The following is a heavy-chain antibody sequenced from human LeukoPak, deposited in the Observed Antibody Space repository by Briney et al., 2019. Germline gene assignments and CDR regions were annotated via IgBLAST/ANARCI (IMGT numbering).Heavy chain of an antibody. CDR2: IYYSGST. CDR3: AREKLGGPYMEV. D-gene: IGHD3-16*01. V-gene: IGHV4-59*01. CDR1: GGSINNYY. Sequence: KPSETLSLTCSVSGGSINNYYWTWIRQPPGKGLEWIGYIYYSGSTNYNPSLKNRVTISVDTSNNQFSLKLTSLTAADTAVYYCAREKLGGPYMEVWGKGSTVTVSS. J-gene: IGHJ6*03.